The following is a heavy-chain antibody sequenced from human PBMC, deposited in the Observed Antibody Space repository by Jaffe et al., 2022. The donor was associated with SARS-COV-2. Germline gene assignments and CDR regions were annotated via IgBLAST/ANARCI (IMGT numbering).Heavy chain of an antibody. CDR3: ARVDRGAFGELIWFDP. Sequence: QVQLQESGPGLVKPSETLSLTCTVSGGSINSYYWSWIRQSPGKGLEWIGYIYYSGGTNYSPSFKSRVTISVDMSKTQFYLKVTSVTAADTAVYYCARVDRGAFGELIWFDPWGQGTLVTVSS. CDR2: IYYSGGT. CDR1: GGSINSYY. D-gene: IGHD3-10*01. V-gene: IGHV4-59*01. J-gene: IGHJ5*02.